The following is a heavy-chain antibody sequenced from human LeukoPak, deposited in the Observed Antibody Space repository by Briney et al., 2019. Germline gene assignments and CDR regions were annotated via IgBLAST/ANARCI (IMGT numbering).Heavy chain of an antibody. CDR1: RGSISSYY. V-gene: IGHV4-59*12. J-gene: IGHJ5*02. CDR2: IYYSGST. Sequence: PSETLSLTCTVSRGSISSYYWSWIRQPPGKGLEWMGYIYYSGSTNYNPSLKSRVTISVDTSKIQFSLKLSSVTAADTAVYYCARDVVVVPAAGYNWFDPWGQGTLVTVSS. D-gene: IGHD2-2*01. CDR3: ARDVVVVPAAGYNWFDP.